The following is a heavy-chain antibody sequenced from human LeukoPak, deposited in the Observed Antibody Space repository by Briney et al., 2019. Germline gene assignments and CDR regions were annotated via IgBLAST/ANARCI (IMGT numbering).Heavy chain of an antibody. CDR3: VSVGPLHTYDY. D-gene: IGHD2-15*01. J-gene: IGHJ4*02. CDR2: ISSGEGGT. Sequence: GGSLRLSCSASGFTFSSYVMHWVRQAPGKGLESVSAISSGEGGTYYADSVQGRFSISRDNSKNTLYLQMTTLRPEDTAVYYCVSVGPLHTYDYWGQGTLVTVSS. CDR1: GFTFSSYV. V-gene: IGHV3-64D*09.